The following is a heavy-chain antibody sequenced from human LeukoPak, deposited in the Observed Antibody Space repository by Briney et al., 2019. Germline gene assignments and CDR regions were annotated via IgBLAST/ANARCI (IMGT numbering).Heavy chain of an antibody. D-gene: IGHD3-22*01. Sequence: GGSLRLSCAASGLTFSSHAMSWVRQAPGKGLEWVSGISGSGGSTYYADSVKGRFTISRDNSKNTLYLQMNGLRAEDTAVYYCAKAGYYDSSGYYYDYYYYYMDVWGKGTTVTVSS. J-gene: IGHJ6*03. CDR2: ISGSGGST. CDR3: AKAGYYDSSGYYYDYYYYYMDV. CDR1: GLTFSSHA. V-gene: IGHV3-23*01.